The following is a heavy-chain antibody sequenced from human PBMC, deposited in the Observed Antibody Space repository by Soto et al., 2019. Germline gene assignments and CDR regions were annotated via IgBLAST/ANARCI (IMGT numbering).Heavy chain of an antibody. D-gene: IGHD3-10*01. CDR3: ALVRGAYWFDS. CDR2: IYYSVST. CDR1: GGSISSSSYY. Sequence: QLQLQESGPGLVKPSETLSLTCTVSGGSISSSSYYWGWIRQPPGKGLEWIGSIYYSVSTYYNPPLKSRVTLPLDSSKNQFSLKLSSVTAADTAVYYCALVRGAYWFDSWGQGTLVTVSS. J-gene: IGHJ5*01. V-gene: IGHV4-39*01.